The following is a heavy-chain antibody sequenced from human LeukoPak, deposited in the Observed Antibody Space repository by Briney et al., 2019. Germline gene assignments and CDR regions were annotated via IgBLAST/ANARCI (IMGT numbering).Heavy chain of an antibody. CDR3: ARDYYGSGRDLDYYYYYMDV. CDR1: GGSISSYY. V-gene: IGHV4-4*07. CDR2: IYTSGRT. J-gene: IGHJ6*03. D-gene: IGHD3-10*01. Sequence: SETLSLTCTISGGSISSYYWNWIRQPAGKGLEWIGRIYTSGRTYYNPSLKSRVTISVDTSKNQFSLKLSSVTAADTAVYYCARDYYGSGRDLDYYYYYMDVWGKGTTVTISS.